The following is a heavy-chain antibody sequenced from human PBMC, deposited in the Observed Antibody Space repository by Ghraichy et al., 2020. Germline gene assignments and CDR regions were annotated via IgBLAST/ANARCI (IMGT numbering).Heavy chain of an antibody. CDR3: ARDSWILLSSVQTSNYYYYYYMDV. D-gene: IGHD2-2*03. Sequence: SVKVSCKASGGTFSSYAISWVRQAPGQGLEWMGRIIPILGIANYAQKFQGRVTITADKSTSTAYMELSSLRSEDTAVYYCARDSWILLSSVQTSNYYYYYYMDVWGKGTTVTVSS. J-gene: IGHJ6*03. CDR1: GGTFSSYA. V-gene: IGHV1-69*04. CDR2: IIPILGIA.